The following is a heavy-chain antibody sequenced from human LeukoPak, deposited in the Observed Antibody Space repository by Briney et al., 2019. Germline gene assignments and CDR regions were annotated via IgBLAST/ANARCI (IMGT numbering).Heavy chain of an antibody. V-gene: IGHV4-34*01. J-gene: IGHJ5*02. Sequence: SETLSLTCAVYGGSFSGYYWSWIRQPPGKGLEWIGEINHSESTNYNPSLKSRVTISVDTSKNQFSLKLSSVTAADTAVYYCARGSEYCDILTGYYIRADGGWFDPWGQGTLVTVSS. D-gene: IGHD3-9*01. CDR3: ARGSEYCDILTGYYIRADGGWFDP. CDR2: INHSEST. CDR1: GGSFSGYY.